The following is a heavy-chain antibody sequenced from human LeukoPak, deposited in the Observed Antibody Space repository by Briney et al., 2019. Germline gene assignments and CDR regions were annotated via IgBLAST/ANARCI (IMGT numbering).Heavy chain of an antibody. V-gene: IGHV4-39*07. D-gene: IGHD3-9*01. Sequence: SETLSLTCTVSGGSIGSSSYYWGWIRQPPGKELEWIGSIYYTGSTYYNPSLKSRVTISVDTSKNQFSLKLSSVTAADTAVYYCARMDYDILTGYYPLDYWGQGTLVTVSS. CDR1: GGSIGSSSYY. CDR3: ARMDYDILTGYYPLDY. CDR2: IYYTGST. J-gene: IGHJ4*02.